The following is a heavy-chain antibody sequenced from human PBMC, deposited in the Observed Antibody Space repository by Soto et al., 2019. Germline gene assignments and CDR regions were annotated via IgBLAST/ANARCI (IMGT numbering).Heavy chain of an antibody. V-gene: IGHV2-5*02. D-gene: IGHD2-15*01. CDR2: IYWDDDK. CDR1: GFSLSTSGVG. Sequence: QITLKESGPTLVKPTQTLTLTCTFSGFSLSTSGVGVGWIRQPPGKALEWLALIYWDDDKRYSPSLKSRLTITKDPSTNQVVLTMTNMDPVDTATYDCAHIGPYCSGGRCSYYLDYWGQGTLVTVSS. CDR3: AHIGPYCSGGRCSYYLDY. J-gene: IGHJ4*02.